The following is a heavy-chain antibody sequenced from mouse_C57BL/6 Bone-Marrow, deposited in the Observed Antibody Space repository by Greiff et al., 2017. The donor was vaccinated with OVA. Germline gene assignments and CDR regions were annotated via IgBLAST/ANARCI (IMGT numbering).Heavy chain of an antibody. CDR1: GYSITSGYY. D-gene: IGHD1-1*01. J-gene: IGHJ1*03. Sequence: ESGPGLVKPSQSLSLTCSVTGYSITSGYYWNWIRQFPGNKLEWMGYISYDGSNNYNPSLKNRISITRDTSKNQFFLKLNSVTTEDIATYYCARYYYGSSHWYFDVWGTGTTVTVSS. V-gene: IGHV3-6*01. CDR2: ISYDGSN. CDR3: ARYYYGSSHWYFDV.